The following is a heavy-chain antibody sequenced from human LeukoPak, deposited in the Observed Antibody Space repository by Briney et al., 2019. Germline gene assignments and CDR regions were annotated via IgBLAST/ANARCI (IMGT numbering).Heavy chain of an antibody. CDR3: TRAQSSGGGYYYYGMDV. Sequence: PGRSLRLSCTGSGFPFGDYAMSWVRQAPGKGLEWVSFSRSKAYGGTTEYAASVKGRFTISRDDSKSIASLQMNSLKTEDTAVYYCTRAQSSGGGYYYYGMDVWGQGTTVTVSS. CDR2: SRSKAYGGTT. V-gene: IGHV3-49*04. D-gene: IGHD3-16*01. J-gene: IGHJ6*02. CDR1: GFPFGDYA.